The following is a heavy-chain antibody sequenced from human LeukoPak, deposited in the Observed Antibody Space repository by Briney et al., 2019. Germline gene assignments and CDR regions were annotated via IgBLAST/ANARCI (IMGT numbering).Heavy chain of an antibody. J-gene: IGHJ4*02. V-gene: IGHV1-69*05. CDR2: IIPIFGTA. Sequence: SVKVSCKASGGTFSSYAISWVRQAPGQGLEWMGRIIPIFGTANYAQKFQGRVTITTDESTSTAYMELSSLRFDDTAVYYCARYSVNTEGVFDYWGQGTLVTVSS. D-gene: IGHD4-17*01. CDR3: ARYSVNTEGVFDY. CDR1: GGTFSSYA.